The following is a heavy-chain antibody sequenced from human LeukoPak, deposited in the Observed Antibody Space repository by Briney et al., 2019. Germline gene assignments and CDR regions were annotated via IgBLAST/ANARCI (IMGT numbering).Heavy chain of an antibody. CDR1: GFTFSDYW. D-gene: IGHD3-10*01. CDR2: MRQDGREI. CDR3: VRDKLRGASLFDN. Sequence: GGSLRLSCAASGFTFSDYWMSWVRQVPGKRPEWVANMRQDGREIYYVDSVKGRFTMSRDNSENSLYLQMNSLRVEDTAIYYCVRDKLRGASLFDNWGQGTLVTVSS. V-gene: IGHV3-7*01. J-gene: IGHJ4*02.